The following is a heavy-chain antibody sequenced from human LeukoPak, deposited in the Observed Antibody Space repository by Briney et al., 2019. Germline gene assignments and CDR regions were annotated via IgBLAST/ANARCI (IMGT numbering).Heavy chain of an antibody. Sequence: GGSLRLSCAASGFTVSSNYMSWVRQAPGKGLEWVSSISDNSYWIYYADSVEGRFIISRDNAKNSLYLQMSSLRVEDTAVYYCASWAGNTQSDSWSGPFDYWGQGTLVTVSS. V-gene: IGHV3-21*01. J-gene: IGHJ4*02. CDR3: ASWAGNTQSDSWSGPFDY. CDR1: GFTVSSNY. CDR2: ISDNSYWI. D-gene: IGHD3-3*01.